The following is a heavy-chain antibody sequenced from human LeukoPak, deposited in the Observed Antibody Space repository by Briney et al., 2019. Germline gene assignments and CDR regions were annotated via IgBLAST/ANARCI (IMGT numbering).Heavy chain of an antibody. D-gene: IGHD2-2*01. CDR2: INHSGST. CDR3: ARTSSSTISSDY. CDR1: GGSFSGYY. V-gene: IGHV4-34*01. J-gene: IGHJ4*02. Sequence: PSEALSLTCAVYGGSFSGYYWSWIRQPPGKGLEWIGEINHSGSTNYNPSLKSRVTISVDTSKNQLSLKLSSVTAADTAVYYCARTSSSTISSDYWGQGTLVTVSS.